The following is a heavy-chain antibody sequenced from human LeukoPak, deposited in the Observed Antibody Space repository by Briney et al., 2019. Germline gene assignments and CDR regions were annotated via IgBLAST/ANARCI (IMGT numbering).Heavy chain of an antibody. CDR3: ARVDIQLWFYDY. Sequence: SETLSLTCAVYGGSFSGYYWSWIRQPPGKGLEWIGEINHSGSTNYNPSLKSRVTISVDTSKNQFSLKLSSVTAADTAVYYCARVDIQLWFYDYWGQGTLVTASS. CDR2: INHSGST. V-gene: IGHV4-34*01. J-gene: IGHJ4*02. CDR1: GGSFSGYY. D-gene: IGHD5-18*01.